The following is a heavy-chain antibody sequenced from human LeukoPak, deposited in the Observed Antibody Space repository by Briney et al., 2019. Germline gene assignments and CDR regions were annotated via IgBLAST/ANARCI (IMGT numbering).Heavy chain of an antibody. V-gene: IGHV4-34*01. J-gene: IGHJ4*02. CDR2: INHSGST. Sequence: PSETLSLTCAVYGGSFSGYYWSWIRQPPGKGLEWIGEINHSGSTNYNPSLKSRVTISVDTSKNQFSLKLSSVTAADTAVYYCARVNSGSSGSYYFDYCWQGTPATVSS. D-gene: IGHD3-22*01. CDR3: ARVNSGSSGSYYFDY. CDR1: GGSFSGYY.